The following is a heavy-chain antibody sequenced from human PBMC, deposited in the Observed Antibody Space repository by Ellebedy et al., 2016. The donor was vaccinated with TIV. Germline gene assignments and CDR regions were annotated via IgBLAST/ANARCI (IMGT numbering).Heavy chain of an antibody. CDR1: GGSFSGYY. CDR2: INHSGST. D-gene: IGHD5-18*01. Sequence: GSLRLSXAVYGGSFSGYYWSWIRQPPGKGLEWIGEINHSGSTNYNPSLKSRVTISVDTSKNQFSLKLSSVTAADTAVYYCARGIQLWFYYYYYMDVWGKGTTVTASS. CDR3: ARGIQLWFYYYYYMDV. V-gene: IGHV4-34*01. J-gene: IGHJ6*03.